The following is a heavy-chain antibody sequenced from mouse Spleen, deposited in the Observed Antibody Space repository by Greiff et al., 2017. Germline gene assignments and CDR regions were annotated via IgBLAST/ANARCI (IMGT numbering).Heavy chain of an antibody. CDR1: GYTFTDYN. CDR2: INPNNGGT. Sequence: EVQLQQSGPELVKPGASVKIPCKASGYTFTDYNMDWVKQSHGKSLEWIGDINPNNGGTIYNQKFKGKATLTVDKSSSTAYMELRSLTSEDTAVYYCARGDYSYYSYPFADWGQGTLVTVSA. V-gene: IGHV1-18*01. D-gene: IGHD2-12*01. J-gene: IGHJ3*01. CDR3: ARGDYSYYSYPFAD.